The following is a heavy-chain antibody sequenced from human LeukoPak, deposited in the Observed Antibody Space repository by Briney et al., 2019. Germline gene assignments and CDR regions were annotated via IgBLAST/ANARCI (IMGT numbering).Heavy chain of an antibody. Sequence: SVKVSCKASGGTFSSYAISWVRQAPGQGLEWMGGIIPIFGTANYAQKFQGRVTITTDESTSTAYMELSSLRSEDTAAYYCARSYDSIPTHAFDIWGQGTMVTVSS. D-gene: IGHD3-22*01. CDR2: IIPIFGTA. V-gene: IGHV1-69*05. CDR1: GGTFSSYA. J-gene: IGHJ3*02. CDR3: ARSYDSIPTHAFDI.